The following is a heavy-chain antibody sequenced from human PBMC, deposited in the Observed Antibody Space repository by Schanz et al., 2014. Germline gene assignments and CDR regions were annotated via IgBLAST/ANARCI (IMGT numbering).Heavy chain of an antibody. CDR1: GGSVSSGGDY. CDR3: ARDVDDRRGYGSGYCLGDCMDV. D-gene: IGHD3-10*01. J-gene: IGHJ6*02. Sequence: QVLLQESGPVLVKPSQTLSLTCTVSGGSVSSGGDYWSWIRQHPGKGLEWIGFISYSGSTYYNPSLKSRVTISVDTSKNQFSLNLSSATAADTAVYYCARDVDDRRGYGSGYCLGDCMDVWGQGTTVTVSS. CDR2: ISYSGST. V-gene: IGHV4-31*03.